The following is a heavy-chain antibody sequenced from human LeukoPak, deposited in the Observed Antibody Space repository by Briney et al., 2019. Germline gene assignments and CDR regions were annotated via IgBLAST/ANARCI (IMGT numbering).Heavy chain of an antibody. CDR1: GGSFSGYY. J-gene: IGHJ4*02. CDR3: ASLYCTNGVCYHFDY. V-gene: IGHV4-34*01. CDR2: INHSGST. Sequence: PSETLSLTCAVYGGSFSGYYWSWIRQPPGKGLEWIGEINHSGSTNYNPSLKSRVTISVDTSKNQFSLKLSSVTAADTAVYYCASLYCTNGVCYHFDYWGQGTLVTVSS. D-gene: IGHD2-8*01.